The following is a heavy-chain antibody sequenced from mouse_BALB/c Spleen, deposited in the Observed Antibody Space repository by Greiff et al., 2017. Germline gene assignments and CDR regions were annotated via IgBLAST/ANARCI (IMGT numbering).Heavy chain of an antibody. J-gene: IGHJ3*01. V-gene: IGHV2-2*02. CDR2: IWSGGST. D-gene: IGHD1-2*01. CDR3: ARRDYGYWFAY. CDR1: GFSLTSYG. Sequence: QVQLQQSGPGLVQPSQSLSITCTVSGFSLTSYGVHWVRQSPGKGLEWLGVIWSGGSTDYNAAFISRLSISKDNSKSQVFFKMNSLQANDTAIYYCARRDYGYWFAYWGQGTLVTVSA.